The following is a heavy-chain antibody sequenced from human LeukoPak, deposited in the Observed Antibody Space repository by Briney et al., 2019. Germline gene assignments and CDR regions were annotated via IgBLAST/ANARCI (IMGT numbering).Heavy chain of an antibody. D-gene: IGHD3-10*01. Sequence: GGSLRLSCAASGFTFSSYGMHWVRQAPGKGLGWVAFIRYDGSNKYYADSVKGRFTISRDNSKNTLYLQMNSLRAEDTAVYYCAKEGTMVRGVMRPDYFDYWGQGTLVTVSS. V-gene: IGHV3-30*02. CDR3: AKEGTMVRGVMRPDYFDY. CDR1: GFTFSSYG. J-gene: IGHJ4*02. CDR2: IRYDGSNK.